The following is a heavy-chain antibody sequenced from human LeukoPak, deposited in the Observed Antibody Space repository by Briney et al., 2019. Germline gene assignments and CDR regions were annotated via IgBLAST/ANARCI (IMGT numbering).Heavy chain of an antibody. Sequence: KPSETLSLTCAVYGVSFSGYYWSWLRQPPGKGLEWIGEINHSGSTNYNPSLKSRVTISVDTSKNQFSLKLSSVTAADTAVYNCARYGCGWYCSDAFDIWGQGTMVTVSS. D-gene: IGHD6-19*01. J-gene: IGHJ3*02. CDR3: ARYGCGWYCSDAFDI. CDR2: INHSGST. CDR1: GVSFSGYY. V-gene: IGHV4-34*01.